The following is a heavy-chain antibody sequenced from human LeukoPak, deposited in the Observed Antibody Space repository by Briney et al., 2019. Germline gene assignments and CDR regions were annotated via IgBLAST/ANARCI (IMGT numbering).Heavy chain of an antibody. J-gene: IGHJ4*02. CDR2: IWYDGSNK. CDR3: ARDVAVLTGYYDY. V-gene: IGHV3-33*01. Sequence: GGSLRLSCAASGFTFSSYGMHWVRQAPGKGLEWVAVIWYDGSNKYYADSVKGRFTISRDNSKNTLYLQMNSLRADDTAVYYCARDVAVLTGYYDYWGQGTLVTVSS. CDR1: GFTFSSYG. D-gene: IGHD3-9*01.